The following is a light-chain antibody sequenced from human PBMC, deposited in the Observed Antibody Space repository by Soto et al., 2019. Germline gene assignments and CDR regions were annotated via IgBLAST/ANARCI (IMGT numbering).Light chain of an antibody. Sequence: DIQITQSPSSRPAYAGDRVTITSRASQGISTYLNWYQQKPGKAPKLLIYAASSLQSGVPSRFSGSGSETDFTLTISSLHPEEFATYSCQQSYNTPWTFGQGTKVEIK. CDR3: QQSYNTPWT. CDR1: QGISTY. V-gene: IGKV1-39*01. J-gene: IGKJ1*01. CDR2: AAS.